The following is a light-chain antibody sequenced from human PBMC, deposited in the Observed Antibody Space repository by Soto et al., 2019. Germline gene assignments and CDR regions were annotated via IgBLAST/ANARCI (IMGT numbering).Light chain of an antibody. J-gene: IGKJ1*01. CDR3: QQYHNWPPT. V-gene: IGKV3-15*01. Sequence: EIVMMQSPATLSVSPGERVTLSCRASQSVSQSVSSKLAWYQQKPGRAPRLLIHGASTRATGIPARFSGSGSGTEFTLTISSLQSEDLAVYFCQQYHNWPPTFGQGTKVDIK. CDR2: GAS. CDR1: QSVSQSVSSK.